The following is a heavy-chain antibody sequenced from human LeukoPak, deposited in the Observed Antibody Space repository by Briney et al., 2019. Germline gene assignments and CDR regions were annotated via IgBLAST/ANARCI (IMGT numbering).Heavy chain of an antibody. CDR2: INPSGGST. CDR1: GYIFTSYS. Sequence: ASVKVSCKASGYIFTSYSIHWVRQAPGQGLEWMGIINPSGGSTSYAQKFQGRVTMTRDTSTSTVYMELSSLRSEDTAVYYCARGRTTYYYDSSGYSFDYWGQGTLVTVSS. D-gene: IGHD3-22*01. CDR3: ARGRTTYYYDSSGYSFDY. V-gene: IGHV1-46*01. J-gene: IGHJ4*02.